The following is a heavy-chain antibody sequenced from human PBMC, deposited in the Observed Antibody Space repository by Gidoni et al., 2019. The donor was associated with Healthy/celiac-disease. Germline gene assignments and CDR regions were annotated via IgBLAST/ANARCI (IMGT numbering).Heavy chain of an antibody. D-gene: IGHD3-22*01. J-gene: IGHJ4*02. CDR3: ARWYYYDSSGYPYFDY. CDR2: IWYDGSNK. CDR1: GFTFSSYG. V-gene: IGHV3-33*01. Sequence: GGVVQPGRSLRLSCAASGFTFSSYGMHWVRQAPGKGLEWVAVIWYDGSNKYYADSVKGRFTISRDNSKNTLYLQMNSLRAEDTAVYYCARWYYYDSSGYPYFDYWGQGTLVTVSS.